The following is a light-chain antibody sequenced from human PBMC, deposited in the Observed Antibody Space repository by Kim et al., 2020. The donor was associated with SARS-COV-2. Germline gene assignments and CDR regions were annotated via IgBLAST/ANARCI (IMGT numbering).Light chain of an antibody. V-gene: IGLV1-40*01. CDR1: SSNIGAGYD. CDR3: QSYDSSLTGYV. CDR2: TNT. J-gene: IGLJ1*01. Sequence: QLVLTQPPSVSGAPGQRVTLSCTGTSSNIGAGYDVHWYQQFPGTAPKLLIYTNTNRPSGVPDRFSGSKSGTSASLAITGLQAEDEADYYCQSYDSSLTGYVFGPGTKVTVL.